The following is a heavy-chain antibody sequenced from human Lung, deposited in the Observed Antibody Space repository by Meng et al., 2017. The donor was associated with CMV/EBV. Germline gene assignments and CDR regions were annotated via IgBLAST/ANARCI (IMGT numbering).Heavy chain of an antibody. CDR3: AKDSRSSSWYLLAAYYYGSDV. V-gene: IGHV1-69*06. CDR2: IIPVVGTV. CDR1: GGTFSNYA. D-gene: IGHD6-13*01. J-gene: IGHJ6*02. Sequence: SXXVSXKASGGTFSNYAITWVRQAPGQGLEWMGGIIPVVGTVHYAQRFQGRVTITADKFTSTVYMELSSLKSEDTAIYYCAKDSRSSSWYLLAAYYYGSDVWXQGTTVTVSS.